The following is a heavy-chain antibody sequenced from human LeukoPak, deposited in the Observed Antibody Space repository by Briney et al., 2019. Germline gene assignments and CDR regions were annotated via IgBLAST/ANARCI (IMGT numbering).Heavy chain of an antibody. D-gene: IGHD2-15*01. Sequence: SETLSLTCTVSGGSISSSSYYWGWIRQPPGKGLEWIGNIYYSGSTYYNPSLKSRVTISVDTSKNQFSLKLSSVTAADTAVYYCARIVVVVAATHDAFDIWGQGTMVTVSS. CDR1: GGSISSSSYY. CDR2: IYYSGST. J-gene: IGHJ3*02. CDR3: ARIVVVVAATHDAFDI. V-gene: IGHV4-39*07.